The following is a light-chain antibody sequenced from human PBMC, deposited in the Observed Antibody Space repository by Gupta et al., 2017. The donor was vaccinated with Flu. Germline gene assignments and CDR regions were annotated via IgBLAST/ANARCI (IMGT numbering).Light chain of an antibody. Sequence: DIVMTQSPESLAVSVGEGATINCKSSQSGCDSSNNRNYLAWFQQKPGQSPKLLIYWASTRESGVPDRFSGRGSGTDFALTISSRQAEDVAVYYCQQEDNTPWTFGQGTNVEIK. CDR3: QQEDNTPWT. J-gene: IGKJ1*01. V-gene: IGKV4-1*01. CDR2: WAS. CDR1: QSGCDSSNNRNY.